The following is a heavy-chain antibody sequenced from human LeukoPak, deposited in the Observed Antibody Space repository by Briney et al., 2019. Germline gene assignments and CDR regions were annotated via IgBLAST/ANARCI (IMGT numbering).Heavy chain of an antibody. V-gene: IGHV4-59*12. CDR2: IYDSGST. CDR1: GGSIGSYY. D-gene: IGHD3-10*01. CDR3: ARRWGSGSYYSPFDY. Sequence: PSETLSLTCTVSGGSIGSYYWSWIRQPPGKGLEWIGYIYDSGSTNYNPSLKSRVTISVDTSKNQFSLKLSSVTAADTAVYYCARRWGSGSYYSPFDYWGQGTLVTVSS. J-gene: IGHJ4*02.